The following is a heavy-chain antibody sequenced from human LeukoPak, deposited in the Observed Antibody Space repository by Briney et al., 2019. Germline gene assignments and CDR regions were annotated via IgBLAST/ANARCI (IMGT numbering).Heavy chain of an antibody. D-gene: IGHD6-19*01. CDR3: AKGTDAVAGNFDY. Sequence: EGSLRLSCAASGFTFSSYGMSWVRQAPGKGLEWVSAISGSGGSTYYADSVKGRFTISRDNSKNTLYLQMNSLRAEDTAVYYCAKGTDAVAGNFDYWGQGTLVTVSS. V-gene: IGHV3-23*01. CDR2: ISGSGGST. J-gene: IGHJ4*02. CDR1: GFTFSSYG.